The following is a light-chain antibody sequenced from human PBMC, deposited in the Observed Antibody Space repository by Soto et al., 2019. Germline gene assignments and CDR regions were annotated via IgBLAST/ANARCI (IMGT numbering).Light chain of an antibody. CDR1: QNVLYSSNNKNY. V-gene: IGKV4-1*01. CDR3: QQYYSTPPT. CDR2: WAS. Sequence: DIVMTQSPDSLAVSLGERATINCKSSQNVLYSSNNKNYLAWYQQKPGQPPKLLIYWASTRESGVPDRVSGSGSGTDFTLTISSLQAEDVAVYYCQQYYSTPPTFGQGTKVEIK. J-gene: IGKJ1*01.